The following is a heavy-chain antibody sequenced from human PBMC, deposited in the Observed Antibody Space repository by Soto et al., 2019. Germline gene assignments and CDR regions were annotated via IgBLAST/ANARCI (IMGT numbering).Heavy chain of an antibody. CDR2: MNPNTGNT. V-gene: IGHV1-8*01. Sequence: ASVKVSCKASGYTFANYDINWVRQATGQGLEWMGWMNPNTGNTGYAQNFQGRVTMTRNTSISTAYMELSSLRSDDTAVYHCARAVRIAPTTTPTYYFDYWGQGTLVTVSS. D-gene: IGHD6-13*01. J-gene: IGHJ4*02. CDR3: ARAVRIAPTTTPTYYFDY. CDR1: GYTFANYD.